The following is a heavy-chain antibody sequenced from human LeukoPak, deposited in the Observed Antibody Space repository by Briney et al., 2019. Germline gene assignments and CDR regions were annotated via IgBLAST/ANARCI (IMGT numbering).Heavy chain of an antibody. CDR3: ARADFDSGDYYYYMDV. D-gene: IGHD4-17*01. Sequence: GGSLRLSCAASGFTFSSYWMHWVRQAPGKGLVWVSRINSDGSSTSYADSVKGRFTISRDNAKNTLYLQMNSLRAEDTAVYYCARADFDSGDYYYYMDVWGKGTTVTVSS. CDR2: INSDGSST. CDR1: GFTFSSYW. V-gene: IGHV3-74*01. J-gene: IGHJ6*03.